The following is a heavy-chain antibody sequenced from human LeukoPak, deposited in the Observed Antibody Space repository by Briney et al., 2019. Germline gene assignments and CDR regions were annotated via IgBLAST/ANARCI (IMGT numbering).Heavy chain of an antibody. D-gene: IGHD6-19*01. J-gene: IGHJ4*02. CDR3: ARAPSEEQWLEGELVDY. CDR2: INHSGST. V-gene: IGHV4-39*07. Sequence: SETLSLTCTVSGGSISSSSYYWSWIRQPPGKGLEWIGEINHSGSTNYNPSLKSRVTISVDTSKNQFSLKLSSVTAADTAVYYCARAPSEEQWLEGELVDYWGQGTLVTVSS. CDR1: GGSISSSSYY.